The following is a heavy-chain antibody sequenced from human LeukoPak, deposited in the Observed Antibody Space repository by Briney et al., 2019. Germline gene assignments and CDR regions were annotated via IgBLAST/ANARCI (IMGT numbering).Heavy chain of an antibody. CDR3: ARHVGFITMVRGVINNNWFDP. J-gene: IGHJ5*02. D-gene: IGHD3-10*01. CDR1: GYSISNGYY. Sequence: SETLSLTCTVSGYSISNGYYWGWMRQPPGKGLEWIGSIYHSGRTHYHPSLKSRVIISVDTSKNYFSLKLSSVTAADTAVYYCARHVGFITMVRGVINNNWFDPWGQGTLVTVSS. CDR2: IYHSGRT. V-gene: IGHV4-38-2*02.